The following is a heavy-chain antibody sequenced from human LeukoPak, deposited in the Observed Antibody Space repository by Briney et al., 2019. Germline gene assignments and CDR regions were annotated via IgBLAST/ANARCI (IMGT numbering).Heavy chain of an antibody. CDR2: INPSGGST. CDR1: GYTFTGYY. CDR3: ARGSVLRYFDWHTYYYYMDV. J-gene: IGHJ6*03. Sequence: GASVKVSCKASGYTFTGYYMHWVRQAPGQGLEWMGIINPSGGSTSYAQKFQGRVTMTRDTSTSTVYMELSSLRSEDTAVYYCARGSVLRYFDWHTYYYYMDVWGKGTTVTISS. D-gene: IGHD3-9*01. V-gene: IGHV1-46*01.